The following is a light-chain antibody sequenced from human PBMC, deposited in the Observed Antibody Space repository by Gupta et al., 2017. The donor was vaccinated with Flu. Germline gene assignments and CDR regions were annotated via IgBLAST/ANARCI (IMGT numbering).Light chain of an antibody. CDR2: DDS. J-gene: IGLJ2*01. CDR3: QVWDSSSDNVV. Sequence: SSVRTQAPSVSVAPGRTARITCGRNNIGSNSVVWYQQQPGQAPILLGYDDSDRPSGIPERCSGSKSGNTATLTISRVEAGDEADYYCQVWDSSSDNVVFGGGTKLTVL. V-gene: IGLV3-21*02. CDR1: NIGSNS.